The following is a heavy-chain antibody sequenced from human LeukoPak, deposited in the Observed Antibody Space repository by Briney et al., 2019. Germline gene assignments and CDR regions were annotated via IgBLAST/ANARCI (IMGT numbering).Heavy chain of an antibody. V-gene: IGHV4-34*01. J-gene: IGHJ5*02. CDR1: GGSFSGYY. CDR2: INHSGST. D-gene: IGHD3-22*01. Sequence: ASETLSLTCAVYGGSFSGYYWSWIRQPPGKGLEWIGEINHSGSTNYNPSLKSRVTISVDTSKNQFSLKLSSVTAADTAVYYCARETRPGYYYDSSGHSFDLWGQGTLVTVSS. CDR3: ARETRPGYYYDSSGHSFDL.